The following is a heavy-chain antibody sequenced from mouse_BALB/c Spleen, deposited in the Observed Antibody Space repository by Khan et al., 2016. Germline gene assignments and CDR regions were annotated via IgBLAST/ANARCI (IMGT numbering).Heavy chain of an antibody. CDR2: ISSGSRAI. J-gene: IGHJ2*01. V-gene: IGHV5-17*02. CDR1: GFTFSSSG. Sequence: EVELVESGGGLVQPGGSRKLSCAASGFTFSSSGMHWVRQAPEKGLEWVAFISSGSRAIYYSDTVKGRFTISRDNPKNTLFLQMSSLRSENTAMYYCEREDYWGQGTAHTVA. CDR3: EREDY.